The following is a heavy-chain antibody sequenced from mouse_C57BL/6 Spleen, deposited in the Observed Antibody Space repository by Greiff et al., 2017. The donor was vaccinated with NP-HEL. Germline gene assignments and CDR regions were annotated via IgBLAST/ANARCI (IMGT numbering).Heavy chain of an antibody. CDR1: GYTFTSYW. CDR3: ARFDY. CDR2: IDPSDSYT. V-gene: IGHV1-69*01. Sequence: QVQLKEPGAELVMPGASVKLSCKASGYTFTSYWMHWVKQRPGQGLEWIGEIDPSDSYTNYNQKFKGKSTLTVDKSSSTAYMQLSSLTSEDSAVYYCARFDYWGQGTSVTVSS. J-gene: IGHJ4*01.